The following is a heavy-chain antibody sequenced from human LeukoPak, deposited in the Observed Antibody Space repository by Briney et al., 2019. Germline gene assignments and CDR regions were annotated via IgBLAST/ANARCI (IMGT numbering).Heavy chain of an antibody. J-gene: IGHJ3*02. Sequence: PGRSLRLSCAASGFTFSSYSMNWVRQAPGKGLEWVSSISSSSSYIYYADSVKGRFTISRDNAKNSLYLQMNSLRAEDTAVYYCARGTHGPGAFDIWGQGTMVTVSS. D-gene: IGHD3-10*01. CDR2: ISSSSSYI. CDR1: GFTFSSYS. CDR3: ARGTHGPGAFDI. V-gene: IGHV3-21*01.